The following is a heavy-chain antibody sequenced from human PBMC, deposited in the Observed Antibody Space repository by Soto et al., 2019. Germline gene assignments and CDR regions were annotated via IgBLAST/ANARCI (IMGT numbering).Heavy chain of an antibody. CDR3: ARGEQYSGRIFDY. CDR2: TYYRSKWYY. D-gene: IGHD1-26*01. J-gene: IGHJ4*01. V-gene: IGHV6-1*01. Sequence: SPTLSLTCAITGDSVSSNSAGWSWVRQSPSRGLEWRGRTYYRSKWYYEYAVSVRGRITINPDTSKNQYSLQLNSVTPEDTAVYFCARGEQYSGRIFDYWGQGTLVTVSS. CDR1: GDSVSSNSAG.